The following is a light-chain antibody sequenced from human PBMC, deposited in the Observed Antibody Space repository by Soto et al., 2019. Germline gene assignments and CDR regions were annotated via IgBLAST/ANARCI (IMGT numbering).Light chain of an antibody. V-gene: IGKV1-9*01. CDR3: QQFNGYPLT. J-gene: IGKJ4*01. CDR1: QGITTY. CDR2: AAS. Sequence: DIQMTQSPSSLSASVGDRVTITCRASQGITTYLAGYQQKPGRAPKLLISAASTLQSGVPPRFSGSGSGTDFTLTISSLQPEDFATYYCQQFNGYPLTFGGGTKVDIK.